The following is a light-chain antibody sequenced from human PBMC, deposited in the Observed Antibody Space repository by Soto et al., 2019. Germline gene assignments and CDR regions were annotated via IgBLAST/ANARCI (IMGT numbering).Light chain of an antibody. J-gene: IGKJ5*01. CDR3: MQGTHWPIT. Sequence: DVVMTESHLSLPVTLGQPSSISWRSNQSLVHSDGIAYFSWFQQRPGRSPRRLIYKVSNRDSGVPARFSGSGSGTDFALKISRVEAEDVGVYYCMQGTHWPITFAQGTRLEIK. CDR1: QSLVHSDGIAY. CDR2: KVS. V-gene: IGKV2-30*02.